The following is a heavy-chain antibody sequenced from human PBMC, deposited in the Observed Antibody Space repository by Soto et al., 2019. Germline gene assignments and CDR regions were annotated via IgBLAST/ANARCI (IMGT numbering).Heavy chain of an antibody. CDR3: ARGPRRPRYYFDY. V-gene: IGHV4-59*01. Sequence: QVQLQESGPGLVKPSETLSLTCTVSGGSISSYYWSWIRQPPGKGLEWIGYIYYSGSTNYNPSLKRRVTISVDTSKNQFSLKLSSVTAADTAVYYCARGPRRPRYYFDYWGQGTLVTVSS. CDR1: GGSISSYY. CDR2: IYYSGST. J-gene: IGHJ4*02.